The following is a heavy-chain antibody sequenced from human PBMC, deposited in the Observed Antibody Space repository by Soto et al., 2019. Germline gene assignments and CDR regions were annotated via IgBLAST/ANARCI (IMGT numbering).Heavy chain of an antibody. Sequence: QVQLQQWGAGLLKPSETLSLTCAVYGGSFSGYYWSWIRQPPGKGLEWIGEINHSGSTNYNPSLKSRVTISVDTSKNQFSLKLSSVTAADTAVYYCTLSPDYYYGMDVWGQGTTVTVSS. J-gene: IGHJ6*02. CDR1: GGSFSGYY. V-gene: IGHV4-34*01. CDR3: TLSPDYYYGMDV. CDR2: INHSGST.